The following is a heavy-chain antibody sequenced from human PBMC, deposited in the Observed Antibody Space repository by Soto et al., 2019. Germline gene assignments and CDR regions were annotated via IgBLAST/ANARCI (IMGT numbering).Heavy chain of an antibody. J-gene: IGHJ6*02. CDR1: GYTFTNYA. D-gene: IGHD3-10*01. CDR2: INAANGNT. Sequence: ASVKVSCKASGYTFTNYAMHWVRQAPGQRLEWMGWINAANGNTKYSQKFQGRFTITRDTSASTVYMELSSLRSEDTAVYYCARVLLERSYGMDVWGQGTTVTVS. CDR3: ARVLLERSYGMDV. V-gene: IGHV1-3*01.